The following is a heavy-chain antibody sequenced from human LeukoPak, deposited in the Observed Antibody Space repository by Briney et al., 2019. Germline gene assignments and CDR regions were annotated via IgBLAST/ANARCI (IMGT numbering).Heavy chain of an antibody. J-gene: IGHJ4*02. Sequence: SETLSLTCAVYGGSFSGYYWSWIRQPPGKGLEWIGEINHSGSTNYNPSLKSRVTISVDTSKNQFSLKLSSVTAADTAVYYCARSRVRFLEWPPAVWGQGTLVTVSS. CDR2: INHSGST. V-gene: IGHV4-34*01. CDR1: GGSFSGYY. D-gene: IGHD3-3*01. CDR3: ARSRVRFLEWPPAV.